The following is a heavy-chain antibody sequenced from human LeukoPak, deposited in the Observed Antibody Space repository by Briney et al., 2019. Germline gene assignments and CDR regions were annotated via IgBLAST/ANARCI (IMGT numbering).Heavy chain of an antibody. V-gene: IGHV1-18*01. D-gene: IGHD5-12*01. CDR3: ARDSGYDRVPDFDY. CDR2: ISAYNGNT. Sequence: ASVKVSCKASGYTFTSCGISWVRQAPGQGLEWMGWISAYNGNTNYAQKLQGRVTMTTDTSTSTAYMELRSLRSDDTAVYYCARDSGYDRVPDFDYWGQGTLVTVSS. CDR1: GYTFTSCG. J-gene: IGHJ4*02.